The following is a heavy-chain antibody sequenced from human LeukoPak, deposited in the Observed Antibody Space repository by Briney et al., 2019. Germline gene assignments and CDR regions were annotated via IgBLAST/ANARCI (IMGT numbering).Heavy chain of an antibody. CDR2: INPKRGRT. D-gene: IGHD5-18*01. CDR3: ARVRVGYSYGCDY. V-gene: IGHV1-2*02. J-gene: IGHJ4*02. Sequence: GASVKVSCKACVYTFTVYYMHCVRHAPGQGLECMGWINPKRGRTNYTQTSQGRVTMTRDTSISTAYMAMSRLRSDDSAVYYCARVRVGYSYGCDYWGQGTLVTVSS. CDR1: VYTFTVYY.